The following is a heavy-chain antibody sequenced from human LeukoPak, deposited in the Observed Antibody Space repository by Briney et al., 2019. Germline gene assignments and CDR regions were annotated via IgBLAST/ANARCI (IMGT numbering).Heavy chain of an antibody. CDR2: ISGYNGNT. D-gene: IGHD6-13*01. J-gene: IGHJ5*02. CDR3: ARRMAAAGPT. Sequence: ASVKVSFKASGYTFTSYGIIWVRQAPGQGLEWMGWISGYNGNTKYAQKFQGRVTMTTDTSTSTVYMGLRSLRSDDTAVYYCARRMAAAGPTWGQGTLVTVSS. CDR1: GYTFTSYG. V-gene: IGHV1-18*01.